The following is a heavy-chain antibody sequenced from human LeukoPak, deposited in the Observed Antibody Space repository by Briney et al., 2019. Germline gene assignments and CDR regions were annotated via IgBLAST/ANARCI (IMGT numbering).Heavy chain of an antibody. CDR3: ARDFYYDSSGHPFDY. V-gene: IGHV3-9*01. CDR2: ISWNSGSI. Sequence: PGGSLRLSCAASGFTFDDYAMHWVRQAPGKGLEWVSGISWNSGSIGYADSVKGRFTISRDNAKNTLYLQMNSLRAEDTAVYYCARDFYYDSSGHPFDYWGQGTLVTVSS. CDR1: GFTFDDYA. D-gene: IGHD3-22*01. J-gene: IGHJ4*02.